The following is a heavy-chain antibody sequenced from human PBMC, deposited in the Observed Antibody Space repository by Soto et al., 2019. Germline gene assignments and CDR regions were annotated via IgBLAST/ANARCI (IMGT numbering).Heavy chain of an antibody. V-gene: IGHV4-30-2*01. J-gene: IGHJ5*02. D-gene: IGHD2-8*01. CDR2: IYIYQTEIT. CDR3: ARGYCTNGVCYNWFDP. CDR1: GGSITSGGYS. Sequence: SETLSLTWAVSGGSITSGGYSWNWIRQPPGKGLECIGYIYIYQTEITYYNPSLKSRVSISVDRSNNQFSLSLNSVTAADTAVYYCARGYCTNGVCYNWFDPWGQGTLVTVSS.